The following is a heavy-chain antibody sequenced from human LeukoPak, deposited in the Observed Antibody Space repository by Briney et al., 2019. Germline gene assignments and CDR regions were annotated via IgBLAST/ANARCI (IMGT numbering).Heavy chain of an antibody. CDR1: GYTFTGNY. J-gene: IGHJ4*02. V-gene: IGHV1-2*02. Sequence: GASVKLSCKASGYTFTGNYIHWLRQAPGQGLEWMGWMNPKNGGTNYALKFQGRVTMTGDTSINTAYLNLSGLRSDDSALYYCTIALAFWGQGTLLTVSS. CDR3: TIALAF. CDR2: MNPKNGGT.